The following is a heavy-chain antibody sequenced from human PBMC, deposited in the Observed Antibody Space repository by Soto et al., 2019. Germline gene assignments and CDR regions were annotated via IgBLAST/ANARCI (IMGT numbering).Heavy chain of an antibody. V-gene: IGHV3-21*01. CDR3: ARARRYFDWSPDY. D-gene: IGHD3-9*01. CDR2: ISSSSSYI. J-gene: IGHJ4*02. Sequence: PGGSLRLSCAASGFTSSSYSMNWVRQAPGKGLEWVSSISSSSSYIYYADSVKGRFTISRDNAKNSLYLQMNSLRAEDTAVYYCARARRYFDWSPDYWGQGTLVTVSS. CDR1: GFTSSSYS.